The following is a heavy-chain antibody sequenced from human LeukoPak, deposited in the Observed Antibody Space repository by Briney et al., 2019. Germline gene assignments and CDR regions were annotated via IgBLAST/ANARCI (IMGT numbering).Heavy chain of an antibody. V-gene: IGHV3-33*01. D-gene: IGHD1-14*01. CDR3: VRDGGAGFDY. J-gene: IGHJ4*02. CDR2: IWYDGSNK. Sequence: PGRSLRLSCAASGFIFSSYGMHWVRQAPGKGLEWVAVIWYDGSNKYYADSVKGRFTISRGDSKNTLYLQMDSLRAEDTAVYCCVRDGGAGFDYWGQGTLVTVSS. CDR1: GFIFSSYG.